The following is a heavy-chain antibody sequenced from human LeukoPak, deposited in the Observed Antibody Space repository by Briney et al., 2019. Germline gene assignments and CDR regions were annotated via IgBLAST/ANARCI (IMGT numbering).Heavy chain of an antibody. CDR3: ARDRTYYYDSSGYGLDY. CDR1: GFIFSSYW. J-gene: IGHJ4*02. Sequence: GGSLRLSCAASGFIFSSYWMSWVRQAPGKGLEWVANINQDGSEKYYVDSVKGRFTISRDNAKNSLYLQMNSLRAEDTAVYYCARDRTYYYDSSGYGLDYWGQGTLVTVSS. D-gene: IGHD3-22*01. CDR2: INQDGSEK. V-gene: IGHV3-7*01.